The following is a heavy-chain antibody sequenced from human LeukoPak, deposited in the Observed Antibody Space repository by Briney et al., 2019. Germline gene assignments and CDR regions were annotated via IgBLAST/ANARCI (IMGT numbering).Heavy chain of an antibody. D-gene: IGHD2-2*01. Sequence: ASVKVSCKASGYTFTSYDINWVRQATGQGLEWMGWMNPNSGNTGYAQKFQGRVTMTRNTSISTAYMELSSLRSEDTAVYYCARGSEWGYCSSTSCLPDYWGQGTLVTVSS. J-gene: IGHJ4*02. CDR1: GYTFTSYD. V-gene: IGHV1-8*01. CDR2: MNPNSGNT. CDR3: ARGSEWGYCSSTSCLPDY.